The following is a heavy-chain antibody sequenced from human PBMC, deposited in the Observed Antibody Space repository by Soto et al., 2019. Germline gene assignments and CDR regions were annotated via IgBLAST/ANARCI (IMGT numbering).Heavy chain of an antibody. CDR1: GGSISAYV. V-gene: IGHV1-69*01. CDR3: ALSLLYSGYEEHMGTSFDP. Sequence: QVQLEQSGAEVKKPGSSVNVSCKASGGSISAYVISWGRQAPGQGLECMGEFTPLFGSTKYAQRFHGRVSITADASTHTVLMALHSLRFEDTALSQCALSLLYSGYEEHMGTSFDPWGQLTLVTVSS. CDR2: FTPLFGST. J-gene: IGHJ5*02. D-gene: IGHD5-12*01.